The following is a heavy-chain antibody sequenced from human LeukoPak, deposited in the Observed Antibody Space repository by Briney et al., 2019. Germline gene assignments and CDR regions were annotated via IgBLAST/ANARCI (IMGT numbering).Heavy chain of an antibody. D-gene: IGHD2-2*01. CDR2: INNDGSST. CDR1: GFTFRSFW. Sequence: GGSLILSCAASGFTFRSFWMHWVRQAPGKGLLWVSRINNDGSSTTYADSVKGRFTISRDNAKNTVYLQMNSLRAEDTAVYYCARTLGVPSAFNPWGQGTLVTVSS. J-gene: IGHJ5*02. CDR3: ARTLGVPSAFNP. V-gene: IGHV3-74*01.